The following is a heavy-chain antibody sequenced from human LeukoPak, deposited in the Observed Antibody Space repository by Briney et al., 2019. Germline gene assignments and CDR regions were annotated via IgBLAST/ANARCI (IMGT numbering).Heavy chain of an antibody. Sequence: SHTLSLTCAVYGGSFRGYYWSWIRKPPGKGLDSIGEINHSGSTNYNPSLKSRVTISVHTSKNQFSLKLSSVTTAHTAVYYCARGGRIVGATPLLDHWGQGTPVTVSS. J-gene: IGHJ4*02. CDR1: GGSFRGYY. V-gene: IGHV4-34*01. CDR2: INHSGST. CDR3: ARGGRIVGATPLLDH. D-gene: IGHD1-26*01.